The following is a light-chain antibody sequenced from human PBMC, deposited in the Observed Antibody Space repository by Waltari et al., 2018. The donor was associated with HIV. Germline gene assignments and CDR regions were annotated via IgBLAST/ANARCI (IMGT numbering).Light chain of an antibody. V-gene: IGKV3-11*01. Sequence: EIVLTQSPATLSLSPGERATLACRASQSVSSYVAWYQQKPGQAPRLLIYDASNRATGIPARCSGSGSGTDFTLTISSLEPEDFAVYYCQQRSNWPKTFGQGTKLEIK. CDR1: QSVSSY. J-gene: IGKJ2*01. CDR3: QQRSNWPKT. CDR2: DAS.